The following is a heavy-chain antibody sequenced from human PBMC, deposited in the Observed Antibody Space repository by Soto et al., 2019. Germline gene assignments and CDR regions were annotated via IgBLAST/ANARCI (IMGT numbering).Heavy chain of an antibody. CDR2: INHSGST. V-gene: IGHV4-34*01. CDR3: ARETTVGFDP. CDR1: GGSFSGYY. D-gene: IGHD4-17*01. J-gene: IGHJ5*02. Sequence: QVQLQQWGAGLLKPSETLSLTCAVYGGSFSGYYWSWIRQPPGKGLEWIGEINHSGSTNYNPSLKRRATISVDTSKNQFSLKLSSVTAADTAVYYCARETTVGFDPWGQGTLVTVSS.